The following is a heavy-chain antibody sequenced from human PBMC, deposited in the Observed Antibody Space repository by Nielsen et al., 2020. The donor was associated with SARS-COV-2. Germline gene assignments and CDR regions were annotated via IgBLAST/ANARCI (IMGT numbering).Heavy chain of an antibody. CDR2: INTNTGNP. V-gene: IGHV7-4-1*02. Sequence: ASVKVSCNASGYTFTSYAMNWVRQRPGQGLEWMGWINTNTGNPTYAQGFTGRFVFSLDTSVSTAYLQISSLKAEDTAVYYCARPQEYSSPGLGGFDYWGQGTLVTVSS. J-gene: IGHJ4*02. CDR1: GYTFTSYA. D-gene: IGHD6-6*01. CDR3: ARPQEYSSPGLGGFDY.